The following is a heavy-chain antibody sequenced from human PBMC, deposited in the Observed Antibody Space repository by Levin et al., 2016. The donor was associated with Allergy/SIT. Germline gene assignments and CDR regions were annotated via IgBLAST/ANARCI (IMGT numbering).Heavy chain of an antibody. CDR1: GFTLSDYY. J-gene: IGHJ6*02. V-gene: IGHV3-11*05. D-gene: IGHD1-14*01. Sequence: LSLTCAASGFTLSDYYMGWVRQAPGKGLEWVSFISRRSTNTNYADSVRGRFTISRDNAKNSLYLQMNSLRVEDTAVYYCARAGAYITTWYYYALDLWGQGTTVTVSS. CDR2: ISRRSTNT. CDR3: ARAGAYITTWYYYALDL.